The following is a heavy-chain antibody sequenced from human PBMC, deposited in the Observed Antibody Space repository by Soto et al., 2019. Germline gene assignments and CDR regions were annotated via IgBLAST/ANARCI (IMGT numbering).Heavy chain of an antibody. CDR1: GFSLSNARMG. CDR2: IFSNDEK. V-gene: IGHV2-26*01. J-gene: IGHJ5*02. D-gene: IGHD2-8*01. Sequence: QVTLKESGPVLVKPTETLTLTCTVSGFSLSNARMGVSWIRQPPGKALEWLAHIFSNDEKSYSTSLKSRLTIPKDTPKGQLFLTRTTMDPLDTPTYYCPRIVFTNGLSYNPPPWGQGTLVTVSS. CDR3: PRIVFTNGLSYNPPP.